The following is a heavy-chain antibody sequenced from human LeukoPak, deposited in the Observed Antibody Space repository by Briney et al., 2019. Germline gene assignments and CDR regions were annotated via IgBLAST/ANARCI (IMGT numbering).Heavy chain of an antibody. D-gene: IGHD3-9*01. CDR3: FKQTTAYEILTGYYLRSLDY. Sequence: GGSLRLSCAASGFPFSSYSMNWVRQAPGKGLEWFSSISSSSSYIYYADSGKGRFTISRDNAKNSLYLQMNSLRAEDTAVFFCFKQTTAYEILTGYYLRSLDYWGQGTLVTVSS. CDR2: ISSSSSYI. CDR1: GFPFSSYS. J-gene: IGHJ4*02. V-gene: IGHV3-21*01.